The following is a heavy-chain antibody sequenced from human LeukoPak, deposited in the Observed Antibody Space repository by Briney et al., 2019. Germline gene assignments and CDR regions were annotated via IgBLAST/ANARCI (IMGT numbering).Heavy chain of an antibody. V-gene: IGHV3-7*03. CDR1: GFTFSSYW. J-gene: IGHJ4*02. Sequence: GGSLRLSCAASGFTFSSYWMSWVRQAPGKGLEWVANIKHEGSEKYYVDSVKGRFTISRDNAKNSLYLQMDSLRAEDTAFYYCARGRSCDYWGQGTLVTVSS. D-gene: IGHD2-15*01. CDR3: ARGRSCDY. CDR2: IKHEGSEK.